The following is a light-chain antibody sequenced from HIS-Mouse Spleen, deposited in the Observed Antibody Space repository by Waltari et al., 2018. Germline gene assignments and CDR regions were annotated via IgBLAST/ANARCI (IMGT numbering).Light chain of an antibody. J-gene: IGLJ2*01. CDR3: SSYTSSSTLV. CDR2: EVS. V-gene: IGLV2-14*01. Sequence: SALTQPASVSGSPGQSITISCTGTSSDVCGYNHVSCYQQHPGKAPKLMIYEVSTRPSGVSNRFSGSKSGNTASLTISGLQAEDEADYYCSSYTSSSTLVFGGGTKLTVL. CDR1: SSDVCGYNH.